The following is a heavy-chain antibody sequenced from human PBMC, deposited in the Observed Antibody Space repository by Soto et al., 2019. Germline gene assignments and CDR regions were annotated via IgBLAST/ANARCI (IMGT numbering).Heavy chain of an antibody. CDR2: IWYDGSNK. CDR3: ATARGGDYYYYGMDV. V-gene: IGHV3-33*01. J-gene: IGHJ6*02. CDR1: GFTFGIYG. Sequence: QVQLVESGGGVVQPGRSLRLSCAASGFTFGIYGMHWVRQAPGKGLEWVAVIWYDGSNKYYADSVKGRFTISRDNSKNTLYLQMNGLRAEDAAVYYCATARGGDYYYYGMDVWGQGTTVTVSS.